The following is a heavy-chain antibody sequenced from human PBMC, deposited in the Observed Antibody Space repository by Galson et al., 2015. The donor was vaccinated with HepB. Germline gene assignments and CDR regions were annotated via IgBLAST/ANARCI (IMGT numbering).Heavy chain of an antibody. D-gene: IGHD6-19*01. Sequence: SVKVSCKASGGTFSSYVISWVRQAPGQGLEWMGGIIPIFGRGNYARKFQGRVTISADKSTSTAYMYLSSLRSEDTAVYYCARGVSSGWPFDNWGQGTLVTVSS. V-gene: IGHV1-69*06. J-gene: IGHJ4*02. CDR3: ARGVSSGWPFDN. CDR2: IIPIFGRG. CDR1: GGTFSSYV.